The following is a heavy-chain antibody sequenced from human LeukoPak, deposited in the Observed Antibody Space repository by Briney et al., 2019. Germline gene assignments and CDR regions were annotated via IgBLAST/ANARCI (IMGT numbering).Heavy chain of an antibody. Sequence: ASVKVSCKASGGTFTSYGISWVRQAPGQGLEWMGWISAYNGNTNYAQKLQGRVTMTTDTSTSTAYMELRSLRSDDTAVYYCARGLGVYANDHYFDYWGQGTLVTVSS. CDR1: GGTFTSYG. J-gene: IGHJ4*02. V-gene: IGHV1-18*01. D-gene: IGHD5/OR15-5a*01. CDR3: ARGLGVYANDHYFDY. CDR2: ISAYNGNT.